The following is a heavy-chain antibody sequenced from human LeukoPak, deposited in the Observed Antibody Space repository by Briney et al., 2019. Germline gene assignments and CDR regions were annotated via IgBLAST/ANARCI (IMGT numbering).Heavy chain of an antibody. Sequence: ASVKVSCKASGYTFTTYYMHWVRQAPGQGGEWMGIINPSGGSTSYAQKFQGRDTITSDPSTSTVYMELSSLRSEDTAVYYCARYQYYDFWSGPDYWGQGTWSPSPQ. CDR2: INPSGGST. CDR1: GYTFTTYY. V-gene: IGHV1-46*01. J-gene: IGHJ4*02. D-gene: IGHD3-3*01. CDR3: ARYQYYDFWSGPDY.